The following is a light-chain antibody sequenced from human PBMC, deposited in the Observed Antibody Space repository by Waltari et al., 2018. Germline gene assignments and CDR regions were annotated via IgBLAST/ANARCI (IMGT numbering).Light chain of an antibody. V-gene: IGLV5-45*01. Sequence: PGGPPPFLVKCRSDASNERGSGVPSRFSGSRDTSANAGILLISGLQSEDEADYYCMILHNNAVVFGGGTTLTVL. J-gene: IGLJ3*02. CDR2: CRSDASN. CDR3: MILHNNAVV.